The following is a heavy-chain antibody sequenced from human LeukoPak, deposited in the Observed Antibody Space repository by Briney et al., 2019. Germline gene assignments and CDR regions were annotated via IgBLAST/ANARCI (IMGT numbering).Heavy chain of an antibody. CDR3: ARGPKWTGSYYYFDY. V-gene: IGHV1-8*01. CDR2: MNPNSGNT. CDR1: GYTFPSYD. J-gene: IGHJ4*02. D-gene: IGHD1-26*01. Sequence: GASVKVSCKTSGYTFPSYDINWVRQATGQGLEWMPWMNPNSGNTGYAQKFQGRVTITRDTSITTAYMELNSLTSEDTAVYYCARGPKWTGSYYYFDYWGQGTLVTVSS.